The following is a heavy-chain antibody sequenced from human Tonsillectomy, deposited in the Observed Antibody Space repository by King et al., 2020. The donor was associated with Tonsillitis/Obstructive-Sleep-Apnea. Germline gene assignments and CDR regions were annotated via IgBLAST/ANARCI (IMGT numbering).Heavy chain of an antibody. CDR2: VYYSGIT. CDR1: GGSISSSY. V-gene: IGHV4-59*01. Sequence: VQLQESGPGLVKPSETLSLTCTVSGGSISSSYWSWIRQPPGKGLEWIGYVYYSGITKCNPSLKSRVTISVDTSKNQFSLNLTSVTAADTALYYCAREGDEVDAFDIWGQGTMVTGSS. J-gene: IGHJ3*02. CDR3: AREGDEVDAFDI. D-gene: IGHD3-16*01.